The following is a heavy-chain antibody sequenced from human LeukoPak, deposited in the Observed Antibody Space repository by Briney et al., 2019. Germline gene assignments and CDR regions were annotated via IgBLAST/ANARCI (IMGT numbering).Heavy chain of an antibody. CDR2: ISAYNGNT. V-gene: IGHV1-18*01. Sequence: ASVKVSCKASGYTFTSYGISWVRQAPGLGLEWMGWISAYNGNTNYAQKLQGRVTMTTDASTSTAYMELRSLRSDDTAVYYCARDLRAAAGTSLFGYWGQGTLVTVSS. J-gene: IGHJ4*02. CDR3: ARDLRAAAGTSLFGY. D-gene: IGHD6-13*01. CDR1: GYTFTSYG.